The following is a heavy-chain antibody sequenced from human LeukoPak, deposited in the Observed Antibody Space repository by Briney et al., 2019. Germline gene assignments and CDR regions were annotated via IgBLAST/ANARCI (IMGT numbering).Heavy chain of an antibody. V-gene: IGHV4-34*01. D-gene: IGHD2-2*01. CDR3: AGGYCSSTSCRTPRY. J-gene: IGHJ4*02. CDR2: INHSGST. Sequence: SETLSPTCAVYGGSFSGYHWSWIRQPPGKGLEWIGEINHSGSTNYNPSLKSRVTISVDTSKNQFSLKLSSVTAADTAVYYCAGGYCSSTSCRTPRYWGQGTLVTVSS. CDR1: GGSFSGYH.